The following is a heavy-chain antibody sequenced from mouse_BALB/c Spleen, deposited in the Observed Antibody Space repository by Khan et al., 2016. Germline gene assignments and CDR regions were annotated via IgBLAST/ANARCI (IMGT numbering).Heavy chain of an antibody. D-gene: IGHD2-1*01. CDR2: IYPEGDST. CDR1: GYNFTNYW. J-gene: IGHJ4*01. V-gene: IGHV1-63*02. Sequence: QVRLHQSGAELVRPGTSVKMSCQAAGYNFTNYWIGWVKQSPGHGLEWIGAIYPEGDSTEYNEKFKGKATLTADTSSTTVYMQFSSLTSEGSAIYYCARRGGNYYYSMDYWGQGTSVTVSS. CDR3: ARRGGNYYYSMDY.